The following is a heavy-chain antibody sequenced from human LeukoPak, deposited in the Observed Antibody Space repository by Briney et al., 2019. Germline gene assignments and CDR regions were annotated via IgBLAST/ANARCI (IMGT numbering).Heavy chain of an antibody. CDR1: GFTLSSYG. CDR3: AKEGFSSSSWYYFDY. CDR2: ISYDGSNK. J-gene: IGHJ4*02. V-gene: IGHV3-30*18. D-gene: IGHD6-13*01. Sequence: PGGSLRLSCAASGFTLSSYGMHWVRQAPGKGLEWVAVISYDGSNKYYADSVKGRFTISRDNSKNTLYLQMNSLRAEDTAVYYCAKEGFSSSSWYYFDYRGQGTLVTVSS.